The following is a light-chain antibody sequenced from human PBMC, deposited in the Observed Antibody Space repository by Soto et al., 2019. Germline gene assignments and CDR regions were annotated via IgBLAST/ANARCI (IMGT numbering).Light chain of an antibody. J-gene: IGLJ3*02. V-gene: IGLV1-51*01. Sequence: QAVLTQPPSVSAAPRRRVTISCSGSNSNIGTNYVSWYLQVPGTAPKLLIYDNNQRPSGIPDRFSGSKSGTSATLGITGRQTGDEADYYCGTWDSSLSAWVFGGGTKLTVL. CDR3: GTWDSSLSAWV. CDR1: NSNIGTNY. CDR2: DNN.